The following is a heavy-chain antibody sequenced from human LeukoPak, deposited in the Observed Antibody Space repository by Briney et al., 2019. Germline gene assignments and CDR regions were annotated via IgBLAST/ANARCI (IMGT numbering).Heavy chain of an antibody. CDR2: IYSGDSDT. CDR1: GYSFTRYW. J-gene: IGHJ4*02. D-gene: IGHD3-22*01. CDR3: ARHDYDSNGYYLMDY. Sequence: PGGSLKISCKGSGYSFTRYWIGWVRQIPGKGLGWMGIIYSGDSDTRYSPSFQGQVTISADKSISTAYLQWSSLKASDTAMYYCARHDYDSNGYYLMDYWGQGTLVTVSS. V-gene: IGHV5-51*01.